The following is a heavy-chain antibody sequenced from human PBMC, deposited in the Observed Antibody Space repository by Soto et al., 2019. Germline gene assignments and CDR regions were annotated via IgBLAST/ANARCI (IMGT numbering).Heavy chain of an antibody. Sequence: QVQLVQSGAEVKKPGSSVKVSCEASGDTFSTYTISWVRQVPGQGLAWMGRIIPVLNKINYAQKFQGRVTFTAKKSTYTVYMELSGLRFEDAAVYYCVRAYTGYEPIHDSWGQGTVVTVSS. CDR2: IIPVLNKI. J-gene: IGHJ5*01. D-gene: IGHD5-12*01. V-gene: IGHV1-69*02. CDR1: GDTFSTYT. CDR3: VRAYTGYEPIHDS.